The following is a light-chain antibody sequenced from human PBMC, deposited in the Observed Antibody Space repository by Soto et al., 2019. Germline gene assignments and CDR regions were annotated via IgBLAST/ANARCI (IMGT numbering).Light chain of an antibody. CDR3: SSYATINTRV. CDR2: DVS. CDR1: SSDVGGYNS. J-gene: IGLJ2*01. V-gene: IGLV2-14*01. Sequence: QSVLTQPASMSGSPGQSITISCTGTSSDVGGYNSVSWYQQHPGKAPQLMIYDVSYRPSGISSRFSGSKSSNTASLTISGLQADDEADYYCSSYATINTRVFGGGTKLTVL.